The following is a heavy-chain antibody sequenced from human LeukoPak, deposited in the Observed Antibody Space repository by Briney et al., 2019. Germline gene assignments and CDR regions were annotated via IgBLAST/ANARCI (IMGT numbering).Heavy chain of an antibody. V-gene: IGHV1-46*01. CDR3: ARDIESRIRYFDWFHSNYYYGMDV. J-gene: IGHJ6*02. CDR2: INPSGGST. CDR1: GYTFTSYY. D-gene: IGHD3-9*01. Sequence: GASVKVSCKASGYTFTSYYMHWVRQAPGQGLEWMGIINPSGGSTSYAQKFQGRVTMTRDTSTSTVYMELSSLRSEDTAVYYCARDIESRIRYFDWFHSNYYYGMDVWGQGTTVTVSS.